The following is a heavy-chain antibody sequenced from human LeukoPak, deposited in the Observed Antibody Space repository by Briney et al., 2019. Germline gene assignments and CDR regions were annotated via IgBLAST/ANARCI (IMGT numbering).Heavy chain of an antibody. D-gene: IGHD1-26*01. CDR1: GFTFTSYA. V-gene: IGHV1-3*01. CDR3: ARDSGSGSNDY. CDR2: ISAGNGNT. J-gene: IGHJ4*02. Sequence: ASVKVSCKASGFTFTSYAIHWVRQAPGQRLEWMGWISAGNGNTKYSQNFQGRVTFISNTSATTAFMELSSLRSEDAAVYYCARDSGSGSNDYWGQGTLVTVSS.